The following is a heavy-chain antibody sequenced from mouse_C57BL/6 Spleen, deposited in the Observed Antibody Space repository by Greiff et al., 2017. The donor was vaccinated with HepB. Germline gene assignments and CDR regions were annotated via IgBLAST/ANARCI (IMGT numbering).Heavy chain of an antibody. J-gene: IGHJ4*01. CDR2: IYPRSGNP. V-gene: IGHV1-81*01. CDR3: AREDGNYFFYAMDY. D-gene: IGHD2-1*01. Sequence: VQVVESGAELARPGASVKLSCKASGYTFTSYGISWVKQRTGPGLEWIGEIYPRSGNPYYNEKFKGKATLTADKSSSTAYMELRSLTSEDSAVYFCAREDGNYFFYAMDYWGQGTSVTVSS. CDR1: GYTFTSYG.